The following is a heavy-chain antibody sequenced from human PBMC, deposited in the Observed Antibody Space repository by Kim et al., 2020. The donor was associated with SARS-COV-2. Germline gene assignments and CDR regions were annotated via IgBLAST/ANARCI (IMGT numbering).Heavy chain of an antibody. D-gene: IGHD3-10*01. V-gene: IGHV3-53*01. J-gene: IGHJ4*02. CDR3: SRVGVGYDESGTYYFDY. Sequence: GGSLRLSCAASGFTVSSNYMSWVRQAPGKGLEWVSVIYSGGSTYYADSVKDRFTISRDNSKNTLYLQLNSLRAEDTAVYYFSRVGVGYDESGTYYFDYWGQGTLVTVSS. CDR2: IYSGGST. CDR1: GFTVSSNY.